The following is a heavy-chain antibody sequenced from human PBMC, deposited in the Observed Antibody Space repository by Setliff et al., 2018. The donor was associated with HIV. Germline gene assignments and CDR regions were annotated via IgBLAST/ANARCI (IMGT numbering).Heavy chain of an antibody. CDR2: IYYSGTI. D-gene: IGHD4-17*01. Sequence: SETLSLTCDVSGGSLSNPNYYWAWIRQPPGKGLEWIGSIYYSGTIYYNPSLKSRVTMSLAMSKNQFSLRLNSLTAADTAKYYCARAWDSTVATPFNWFDPWGQGTLVTVSS. V-gene: IGHV4-39*07. CDR3: ARAWDSTVATPFNWFDP. CDR1: GGSLSNPNYY. J-gene: IGHJ5*02.